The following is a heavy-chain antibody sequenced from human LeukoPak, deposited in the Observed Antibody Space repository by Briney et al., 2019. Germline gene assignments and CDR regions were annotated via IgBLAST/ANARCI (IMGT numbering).Heavy chain of an antibody. V-gene: IGHV1-69*06. Sequence: ASVKVSCKASGGTFSSYAISWVRQAPGQGLEWMGGIIPIFGTANYAQKFQGRVTITADKSTSTAYMELSSLRSEDTAVYYCATNYGDYEVFDYWGQGTLVTVSS. CDR1: GGTFSSYA. D-gene: IGHD4-17*01. J-gene: IGHJ4*02. CDR2: IIPIFGTA. CDR3: ATNYGDYEVFDY.